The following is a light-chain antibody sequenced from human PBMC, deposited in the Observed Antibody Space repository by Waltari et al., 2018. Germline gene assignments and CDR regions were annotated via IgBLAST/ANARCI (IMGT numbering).Light chain of an antibody. CDR3: QQYNDWPLT. CDR1: QSVANR. CDR2: GVS. J-gene: IGKJ4*01. V-gene: IGKV3-15*01. Sequence: EIVLTQSPATLSVSPGEGATLSCRASQSVANRLAWYQQKPGQSPRLLIYGVSTRATGITARFSGSGAGTDFTLTISSLQSEDFAVYSCQQYNDWPLTFGGGTKVEI.